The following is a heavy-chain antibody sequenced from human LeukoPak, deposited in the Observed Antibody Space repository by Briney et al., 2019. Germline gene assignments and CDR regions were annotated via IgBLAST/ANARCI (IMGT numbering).Heavy chain of an antibody. J-gene: IGHJ3*02. D-gene: IGHD1-26*01. CDR2: IIPIFGTA. CDR1: GGTFSSYA. CDR3: ARRIVGATGLGAFDI. Sequence: SVKVSCKASGGTFSSYAISWVRQAPGQGLEWMGGIIPIFGTANYAQKFQGRVTITAGESTSTAYMELSSLRSEDTAVYYCARRIVGATGLGAFDIWGQGTMVTVSS. V-gene: IGHV1-69*01.